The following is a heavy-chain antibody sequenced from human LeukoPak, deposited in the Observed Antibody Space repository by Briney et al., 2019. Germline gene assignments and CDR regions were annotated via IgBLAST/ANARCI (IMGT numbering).Heavy chain of an antibody. Sequence: PGGSLRLSCAASGFTFSSYGMHWVRLAPGKGLEWVAVISYDGSNKYYADSVKGRFTISRDNSKNTLYLQMNSLRAEDTAVYYCAQGNARRGSSGYDILDYWGQGTLVTVSS. V-gene: IGHV3-30*18. J-gene: IGHJ4*02. D-gene: IGHD5-12*01. CDR2: ISYDGSNK. CDR1: GFTFSSYG. CDR3: AQGNARRGSSGYDILDY.